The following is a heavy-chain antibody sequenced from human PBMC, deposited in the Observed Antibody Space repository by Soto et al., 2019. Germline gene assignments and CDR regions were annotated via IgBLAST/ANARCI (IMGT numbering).Heavy chain of an antibody. D-gene: IGHD5-12*01. CDR2: SIPIFGTA. CDR3: ARGRGYSGDDHYYYFDMDV. J-gene: IGHJ6*02. V-gene: IGHV1-69*13. CDR1: GGTFNNYP. Sequence: ASVKVSCKASGGTFNNYPITWVRQAPGQGLEWMGGSIPIFGTANYAQKFQGRVTISVDESTSTAYMELSSLRSEDTAVYYCARGRGYSGDDHYYYFDMDVWGQGTTVTVSS.